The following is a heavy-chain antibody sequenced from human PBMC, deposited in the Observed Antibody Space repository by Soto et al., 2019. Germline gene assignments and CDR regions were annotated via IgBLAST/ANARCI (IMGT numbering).Heavy chain of an antibody. Sequence: EVQLVESGGGPVRPGGSLRVSCVASGFNFITYSLSWVRQAPGKGLEWVASISSSAIYIDYADSVKGRFTISRDNANNSLYLQMNSLRAEDTATYYCVRDGLDYYDTERLYFHKWGQGTLVTVSS. CDR2: ISSSAIYI. D-gene: IGHD3-22*01. CDR3: VRDGLDYYDTERLYFHK. J-gene: IGHJ4*02. CDR1: GFNFITYS. V-gene: IGHV3-21*01.